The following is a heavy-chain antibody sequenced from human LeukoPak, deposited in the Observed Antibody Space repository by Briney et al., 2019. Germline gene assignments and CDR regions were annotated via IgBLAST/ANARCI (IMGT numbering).Heavy chain of an antibody. V-gene: IGHV4-59*12. CDR1: GGSISSYY. CDR2: IYYSGST. D-gene: IGHD2-15*01. J-gene: IGHJ4*02. Sequence: PSETLSLTCTVSGGSISSYYWSWIRQPPGKGLEWIGYIYYSGSTNYNPSLKSRVTISVDTSKNQFSLKLSSVTAADTAVYYCARVAVVVVAATGGLLGYFDYWGQGTLVTVSS. CDR3: ARVAVVVVAATGGLLGYFDY.